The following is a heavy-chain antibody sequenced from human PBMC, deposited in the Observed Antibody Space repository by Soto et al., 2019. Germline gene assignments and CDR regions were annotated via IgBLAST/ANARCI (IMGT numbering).Heavy chain of an antibody. J-gene: IGHJ6*02. CDR1: GGTFSSYA. CDR3: ARVRRSPYGVDV. Sequence: GASVKVSCKASGGTFSSYAISWVRQAPGQGLEWMGGIIPIFGTANYAQKFQGRVTITADESTSTAYMELSRLKSDDTAVYYCARVRRSPYGVDVWGQGTTVTVSS. CDR2: IIPIFGTA. D-gene: IGHD3-16*01. V-gene: IGHV1-69*13.